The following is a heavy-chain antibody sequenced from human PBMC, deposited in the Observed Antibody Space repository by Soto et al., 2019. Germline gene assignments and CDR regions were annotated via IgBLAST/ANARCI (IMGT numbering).Heavy chain of an antibody. V-gene: IGHV4-34*01. CDR2: ITHSGST. CDR3: ARLGDYDFWSGYFNWFDP. D-gene: IGHD3-3*01. Sequence: PSEPLSFTVAVMGGAVRAFGGYYWGWFREPPGRGREWIGEITHSGSTNYNPSLKSRVTISVDTSKNQFSLKLSSVTAADTAVYYCARLGDYDFWSGYFNWFDPWGQGTLVTVSA. CDR1: GGAVRAFGGYY. J-gene: IGHJ5*02.